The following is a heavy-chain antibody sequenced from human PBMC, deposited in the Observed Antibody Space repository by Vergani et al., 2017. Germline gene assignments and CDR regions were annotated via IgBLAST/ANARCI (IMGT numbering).Heavy chain of an antibody. D-gene: IGHD5/OR15-5a*01. Sequence: QVQLVESGGGVVQPGRSLRLSCAASGFTFSSYAMHWVRQAPGKGLEWVAVISYDGSNKYYADSVKGRFTISRDDSKNTLYLQMNSLKTEDTAVYYCTTEFLRGTYWGQGTLVTVSS. V-gene: IGHV3-30-3*01. CDR1: GFTFSSYA. CDR2: ISYDGSNK. J-gene: IGHJ4*02. CDR3: TTEFLRGTY.